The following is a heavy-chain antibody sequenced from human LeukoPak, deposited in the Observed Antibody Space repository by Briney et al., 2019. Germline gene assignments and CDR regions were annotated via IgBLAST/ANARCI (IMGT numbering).Heavy chain of an antibody. CDR3: AKGVGAARPTRMVYFDY. J-gene: IGHJ4*02. V-gene: IGHV3-23*01. CDR1: GFTFSSYA. D-gene: IGHD6-6*01. CDR2: ISGSGGST. Sequence: GGSLRLSYAASGFTFSSYAMSWVRQAPGKGLEWVSAISGSGGSTYYADSVKGRFTISRDNSKNTLYLQMNSLRAEDTAVYYCAKGVGAARPTRMVYFDYWGQGTLVTVSS.